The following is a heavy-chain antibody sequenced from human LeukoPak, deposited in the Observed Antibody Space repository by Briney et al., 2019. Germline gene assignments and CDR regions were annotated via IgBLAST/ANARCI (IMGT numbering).Heavy chain of an antibody. D-gene: IGHD3-16*01. V-gene: IGHV4-59*01. Sequence: SETLSLTCTVSGGSMSSYYWSWIQQPPGKGLEWIGYIYYSGSTNYNPSLKSRVTISVDTSKNQFTLKLSSVTAADTAVYYCARGRYGWLPFDYWGQGTLVTVSS. CDR3: ARGRYGWLPFDY. CDR2: IYYSGST. J-gene: IGHJ4*02. CDR1: GGSMSSYY.